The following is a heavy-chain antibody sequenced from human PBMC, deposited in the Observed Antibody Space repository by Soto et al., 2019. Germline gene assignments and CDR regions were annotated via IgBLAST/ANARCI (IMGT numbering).Heavy chain of an antibody. D-gene: IGHD4-4*01. CDR2: ISSSGSTI. CDR1: GFTFSDYY. CDR3: ARVTSYSNYEDYYYYMDV. J-gene: IGHJ6*03. V-gene: IGHV3-11*01. Sequence: GGALRLSCAASGFTFSDYYMSWIRQAPGKGLEWVSYISSSGSTIYYADSVKGRFTISRDNAKNSLYLQMNRLRAEDTAVYYCARVTSYSNYEDYYYYMDVWGKGTTVTVSS.